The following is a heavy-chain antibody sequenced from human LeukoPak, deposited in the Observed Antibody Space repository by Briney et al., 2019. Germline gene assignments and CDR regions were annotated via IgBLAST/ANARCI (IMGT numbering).Heavy chain of an antibody. J-gene: IGHJ5*01. D-gene: IGHD3-10*01. V-gene: IGHV1-2*02. CDR1: LNTFNYFY. Sequence: AAVPVTCQSPLNTFNYFYIHWVRPAPGQGLAWMGCINPSTGNTTFSQEFQGRVTVTTHTSITTAPMDLSRLTSEDTAMYYCAALMGVRDVLFSFDSWGQGTPVTVSS. CDR3: AALMGVRDVLFSFDS. CDR2: INPSTGNT.